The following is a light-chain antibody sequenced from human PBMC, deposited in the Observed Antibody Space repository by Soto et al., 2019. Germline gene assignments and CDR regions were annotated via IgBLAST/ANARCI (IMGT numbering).Light chain of an antibody. CDR3: QQHASSPLLT. CDR2: GAS. V-gene: IGKV3-20*01. Sequence: EIILTKSPYTLPFSPVPRPPLSWTASHTVSSNYLAWCQQRPGQAPRLLIYGASTRATGIPGRFSGSGSGTDFTLSISRLEPEDFAVYYCQQHASSPLLTFGRGTKVDIK. CDR1: HTVSSNY. J-gene: IGKJ4*01.